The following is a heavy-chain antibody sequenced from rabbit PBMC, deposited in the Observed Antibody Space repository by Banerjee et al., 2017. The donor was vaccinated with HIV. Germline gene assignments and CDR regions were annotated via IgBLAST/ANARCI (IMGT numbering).Heavy chain of an antibody. CDR3: ARDLAGVTGWNFNL. J-gene: IGHJ4*01. CDR2: IYGGSSGSS. Sequence: QEQLVESGGGLVQPEGSLTLTCTASGFSFSSSDWICWVRQAPGKGLEWIACIYGGSSGSSHYATWAKGRFTISKMPSTTVTLQMTSMTAADTATYFCARDLAGVTGWNFNLWGPGTLVTVS. CDR1: GFSFSSSDW. D-gene: IGHD4-1*01. V-gene: IGHV1S45*01.